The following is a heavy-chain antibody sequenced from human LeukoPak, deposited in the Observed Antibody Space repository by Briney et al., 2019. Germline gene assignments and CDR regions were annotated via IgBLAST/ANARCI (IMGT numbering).Heavy chain of an antibody. CDR2: ISWNSGSI. D-gene: IGHD3-22*01. CDR3: AKEGRYYYDSSGYYPDAFDI. V-gene: IGHV3-9*01. CDR1: GFTFTSDA. J-gene: IGHJ3*02. Sequence: GGSLRLSCVASGFTFTSDAMNWVRQAPGKGLEWVSGISWNSGSIGYADSVKGRFTISRDNAKNSLYLRMNSLRAEDTALYYCAKEGRYYYDSSGYYPDAFDIWGQGTMVTVSS.